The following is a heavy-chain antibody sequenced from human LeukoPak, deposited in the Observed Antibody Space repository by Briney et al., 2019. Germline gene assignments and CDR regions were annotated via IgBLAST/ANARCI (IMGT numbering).Heavy chain of an antibody. CDR2: IYYSGST. CDR1: GGSISSYY. J-gene: IGHJ4*02. Sequence: SETLSLTCTVSGGSISSYYWSWIRQPPGKGLEWTGYIYYSGSTNYNPSLKSRVTISVDTSKNQFSLKLSSVTAADTAVYYCARGYSSGWYGYDYWGQGTLVTVSS. D-gene: IGHD6-19*01. CDR3: ARGYSSGWYGYDY. V-gene: IGHV4-59*01.